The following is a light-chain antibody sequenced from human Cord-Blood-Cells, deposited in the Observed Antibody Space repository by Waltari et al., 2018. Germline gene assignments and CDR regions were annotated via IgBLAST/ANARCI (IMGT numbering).Light chain of an antibody. CDR3: QSYDSSLSGSV. CDR1: SSNIGAGYD. V-gene: IGLV1-40*01. J-gene: IGLJ3*02. CDR2: GTS. Sequence: QSVLTQPPSVSGAPGQRVTISCTGSSSNIGAGYDVHWYQQLPGTAPKLLINGTSNRPSGAPDRFSGSKSGTSASLAITGLQAEDEADYYCQSYDSSLSGSVFGGGTKLTVL.